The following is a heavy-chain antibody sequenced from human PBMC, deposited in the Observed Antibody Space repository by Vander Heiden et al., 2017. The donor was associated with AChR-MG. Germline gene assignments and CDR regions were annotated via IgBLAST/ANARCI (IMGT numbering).Heavy chain of an antibody. Sequence: VKVSCKASGYTFTSYYMHWVRQAPGQGLEWMGIINPSGGSTSYAQKFQGRVTMTRDTSTSTVYMELSSLRSEDTAVYYCARGDRYYYDSRGYYLNWFDPWGQGTLVTVSS. CDR3: ARGDRYYYDSRGYYLNWFDP. D-gene: IGHD3-22*01. CDR1: GYTFTSYY. V-gene: IGHV1-46*03. J-gene: IGHJ5*02. CDR2: INPSGGST.